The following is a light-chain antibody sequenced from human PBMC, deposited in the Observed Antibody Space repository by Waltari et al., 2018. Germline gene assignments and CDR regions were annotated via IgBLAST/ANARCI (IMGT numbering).Light chain of an antibody. V-gene: IGLV2-14*01. CDR3: NSYTGSSSWV. Sequence: QSALTQPASVSGSPGQSITISCTGTSSDVGFYNYVSWYQQHPGKAPKLIIYDVSEPPSGVSARFSGSKSGNTSSLTISGLQAEDEADYYCNSYTGSSSWVFGGGTKLAVL. CDR2: DVS. CDR1: SSDVGFYNY. J-gene: IGLJ3*02.